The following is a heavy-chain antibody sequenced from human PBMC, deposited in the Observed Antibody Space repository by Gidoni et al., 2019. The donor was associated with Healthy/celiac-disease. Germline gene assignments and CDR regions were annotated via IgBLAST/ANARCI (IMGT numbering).Heavy chain of an antibody. D-gene: IGHD3-10*01. CDR2: ISSSSSYI. Sequence: EVQLVESGGGLVKPGGSLRLSCAASGFTFSSYSMNWVRQAPGKGLEWVSSISSSSSYIYYADSVKGRFTISRDNAKNSLYLQMNSLRAEDTAVYYCARDPLRFGESGSDYWGQGTLVTVSS. J-gene: IGHJ4*02. CDR1: GFTFSSYS. CDR3: ARDPLRFGESGSDY. V-gene: IGHV3-21*01.